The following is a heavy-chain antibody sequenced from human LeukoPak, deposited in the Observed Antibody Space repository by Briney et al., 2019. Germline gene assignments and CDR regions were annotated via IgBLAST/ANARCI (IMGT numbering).Heavy chain of an antibody. J-gene: IGHJ4*02. D-gene: IGHD3-22*01. Sequence: ASVKVSCKASGYTFSSHNINWVRLVSGHRLEWMGWMRPDTGFTGYAQKFRGRVTMTTDTSTSTAYMELRSLRSDDTAVYYCARDPRIYYDSSGYYHFDYWGQGTLVTVSS. CDR1: GYTFSSHN. CDR2: MRPDTGFT. V-gene: IGHV1-8*01. CDR3: ARDPRIYYDSSGYYHFDY.